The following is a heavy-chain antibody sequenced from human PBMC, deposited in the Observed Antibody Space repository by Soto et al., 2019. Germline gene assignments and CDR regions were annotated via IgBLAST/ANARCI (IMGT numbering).Heavy chain of an antibody. D-gene: IGHD6-19*01. CDR1: GYTFTSYA. CDR2: INAGNGNT. J-gene: IGHJ6*02. CDR3: ARDWGSGWYYYYYGMDV. Sequence: ASVKVSCKASGYTFTSYAMHWGRQAPGQRLEWMGWINAGNGNTKYSQKFQGRVTITRDTSASTAYMELSSLRSEDTAVYYCARDWGSGWYYYYYGMDVWGQGTTVTVSS. V-gene: IGHV1-3*01.